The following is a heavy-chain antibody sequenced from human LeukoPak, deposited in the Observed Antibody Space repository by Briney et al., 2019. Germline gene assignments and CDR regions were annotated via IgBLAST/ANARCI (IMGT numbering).Heavy chain of an antibody. V-gene: IGHV1-69*13. D-gene: IGHD5-18*01. CDR3: AVGYSYGSTY. CDR1: GYTFTSYG. J-gene: IGHJ4*02. Sequence: GASVKVSCKASGYTFTSYGISWVRQAPGQGLEWMGGIIPIFGTANYAQKFQGRVTITADESTSTAYMELSSLRSEDTAVYYCAVGYSYGSTYWGQGTLVTVSS. CDR2: IIPIFGTA.